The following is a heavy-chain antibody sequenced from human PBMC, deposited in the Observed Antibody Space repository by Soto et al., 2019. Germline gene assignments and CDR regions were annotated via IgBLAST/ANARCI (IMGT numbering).Heavy chain of an antibody. J-gene: IGHJ3*02. CDR2: INPNSGGT. CDR1: GYTFTGYY. V-gene: IGHV1-2*04. Sequence: ASVKVSCKASGYTFTGYYMHWVRQAPGQGLEWMGWINPNSGGTNYAQKFQGWVTMTRDTSISTAYMELSRLRSDDTAVYYCARGITMVRGVIIMGHDAFDIWGQGTMVTVSS. D-gene: IGHD3-10*01. CDR3: ARGITMVRGVIIMGHDAFDI.